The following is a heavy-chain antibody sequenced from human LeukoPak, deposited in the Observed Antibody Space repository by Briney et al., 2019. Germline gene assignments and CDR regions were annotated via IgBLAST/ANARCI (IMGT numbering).Heavy chain of an antibody. J-gene: IGHJ4*02. D-gene: IGHD3-16*01. V-gene: IGHV3-30*18. CDR2: ISYNGRNN. CDR3: AKDNRGHFDF. CDR1: GFIFYSYG. Sequence: GGSLRLSCAASGFIFYSYGMHWVRQAPGKGLEWVALISYNGRNNYYADSVKGRFTISRDNSKNTLYPQVSSLRTEDTAVYFCAKDNRGHFDFWGQGTLVTVSS.